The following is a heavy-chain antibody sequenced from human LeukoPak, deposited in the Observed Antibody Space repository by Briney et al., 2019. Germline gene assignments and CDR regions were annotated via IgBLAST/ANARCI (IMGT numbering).Heavy chain of an antibody. V-gene: IGHV4-59*01. CDR3: ARAGYSYGTGYYFDY. Sequence: SETLSLTCTVSGGSISNYYWSRIRLPPGKGLEWIGYIYYTGATNYNPSLRSRVTISRDTSKNQFSLNLNSVTAADAAVYYCARAGYSYGTGYYFDYWGQGALVTVSS. J-gene: IGHJ4*02. D-gene: IGHD5-18*01. CDR2: IYYTGAT. CDR1: GGSISNYY.